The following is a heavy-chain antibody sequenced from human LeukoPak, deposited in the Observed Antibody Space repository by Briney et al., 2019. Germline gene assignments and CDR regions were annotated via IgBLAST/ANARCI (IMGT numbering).Heavy chain of an antibody. D-gene: IGHD3-16*01. J-gene: IGHJ4*02. CDR2: IHDDGIVT. CDR3: ARGRGWVDH. CDR1: GFTFSSYW. V-gene: IGHV3-7*01. Sequence: GGSLRLSCAASGFTFSSYWMSWFRQTPEKGLEWVANIHDDGIVTHYVDSVKGRFTISRDNARNSVNLQLNSLRVDDTALYYCARGRGWVDHWGQGTLVTVSS.